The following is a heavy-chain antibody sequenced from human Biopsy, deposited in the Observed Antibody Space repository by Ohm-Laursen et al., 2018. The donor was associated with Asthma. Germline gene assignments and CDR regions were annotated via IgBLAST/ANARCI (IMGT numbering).Heavy chain of an antibody. J-gene: IGHJ6*02. CDR1: GDILSSLG. D-gene: IGHD4-17*01. V-gene: IGHV1-69*01. CDR3: ARGGYYGDRRHHNGLDV. Sequence: SSVKASCKAHGDILSSLGIKWVRKDPGQGLEWMGGVMTIYGTTHTSQKFQGRVTITADESTSTAYMELTSLRKEDTAVYYCARGGYYGDRRHHNGLDVWGQGTTVTVSS. CDR2: VMTIYGTT.